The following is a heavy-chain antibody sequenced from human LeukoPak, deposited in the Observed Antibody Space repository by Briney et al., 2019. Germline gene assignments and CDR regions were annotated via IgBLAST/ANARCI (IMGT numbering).Heavy chain of an antibody. D-gene: IGHD3-3*01. CDR1: RSTFITRG. CDR2: ISGSGGST. V-gene: IGHV3-23*01. CDR3: AKDGSSYYDFWSGYSVNWFDP. J-gene: IGHJ5*02. Sequence: GGSLRLSCAASRSTFITRGMTWLRQAPGKGLEWVSAISGSGGSTYYADSVKGRFTISRDNSKNTLYLQMNSLRAEDTAVYYCAKDGSSYYDFWSGYSVNWFDPWGQGTLVTVSS.